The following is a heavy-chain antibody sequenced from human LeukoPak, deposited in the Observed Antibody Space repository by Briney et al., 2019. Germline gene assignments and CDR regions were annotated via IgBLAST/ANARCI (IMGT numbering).Heavy chain of an antibody. D-gene: IGHD2-21*02. Sequence: GGSLRLSCAASGFTFDDYATHWVRQAPGKGLEWVSGISWNSGSIGYADSVKGRFTISRDNAKNSLYLQMNSLRAEDTALYYCAKDLPPYVVTAIFDYWGQGTLVTVSS. CDR2: ISWNSGSI. J-gene: IGHJ4*02. CDR3: AKDLPPYVVTAIFDY. V-gene: IGHV3-9*01. CDR1: GFTFDDYA.